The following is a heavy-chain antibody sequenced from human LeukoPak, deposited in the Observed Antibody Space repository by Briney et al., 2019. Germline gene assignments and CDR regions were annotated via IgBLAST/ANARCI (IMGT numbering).Heavy chain of an antibody. Sequence: SETLSLTCTVSGDSVSSGDHHWSWIRQPPGKGLEWIGYIRYGGSTCYNPSLKSRVIISVDMSKNQFSLSLNSLSAADSAVYYCARAAAVTNSWYYFDYWGQGTLVTVSS. J-gene: IGHJ4*02. CDR3: ARAAAVTNSWYYFDY. CDR1: GDSVSSGDHH. D-gene: IGHD6-13*01. CDR2: IRYGGST. V-gene: IGHV4-30-4*01.